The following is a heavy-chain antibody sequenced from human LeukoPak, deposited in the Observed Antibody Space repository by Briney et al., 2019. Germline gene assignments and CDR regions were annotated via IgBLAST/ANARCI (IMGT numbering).Heavy chain of an antibody. CDR1: GYTFTSYD. D-gene: IGHD3-3*01. Sequence: EASVKVSCKASGYTFTSYDINWVRQATGQGLEWMGWMDPNSGNTGYAQKFQGRVTMTRNTSISTAYMELSSLRSEDTAVYYCARGYSYDFWSGYYRGHNWFDPWGQGTLVTVSS. CDR2: MDPNSGNT. J-gene: IGHJ5*02. V-gene: IGHV1-8*01. CDR3: ARGYSYDFWSGYYRGHNWFDP.